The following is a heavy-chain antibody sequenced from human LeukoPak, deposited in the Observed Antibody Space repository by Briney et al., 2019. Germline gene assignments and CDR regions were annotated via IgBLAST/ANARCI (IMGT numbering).Heavy chain of an antibody. CDR2: IYYRGNT. J-gene: IGHJ6*03. CDR3: AREETGYYFYYMDV. V-gene: IGHV4-39*07. CDR1: GGSISSSSYY. D-gene: IGHD3-9*01. Sequence: PSETLSLTCSVSGGSISSSSYYWGWIRQPPGKGLEWIGSIYYRGNTYYNPSLKSRVTMSVDTSKNQFSLKLSSVTAADTAVYYCAREETGYYFYYMDVWGEGTTVTVSS.